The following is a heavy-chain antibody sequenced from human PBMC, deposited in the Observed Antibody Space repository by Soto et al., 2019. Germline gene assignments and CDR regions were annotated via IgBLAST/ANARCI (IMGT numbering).Heavy chain of an antibody. CDR2: IWYDGSNK. V-gene: IGHV3-33*01. D-gene: IGHD3-16*02. CDR3: ARDGLDTVYCYPDY. Sequence: QVQLVESGGGVVQHGRSLRLSCAASGFTFSSYGMHWVRQAPGKGLEWVAVIWYDGSNKYYADYVKGRFTISRDNSKNPLYLHVNSLRTEDTAVYYWARDGLDTVYCYPDYGGQGTLVIVAS. CDR1: GFTFSSYG. J-gene: IGHJ4*02.